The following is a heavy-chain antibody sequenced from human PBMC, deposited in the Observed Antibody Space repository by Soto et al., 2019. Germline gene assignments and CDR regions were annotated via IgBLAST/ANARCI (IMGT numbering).Heavy chain of an antibody. V-gene: IGHV4-59*08. CDR3: VRLEVDDSGSYYYNDS. CDR1: GGSLNNYY. J-gene: IGHJ4*02. D-gene: IGHD3-22*01. CDR2: VTYSGTA. Sequence: QLQLQESGPGLVKPSETLSLTCTVSGGSLNNYYWTWIRHSPGKGLEWIGYVTYSGTADYSPSFPGRFIISRDIGKNQLSLNVTSVTAADTAIYFCVRLEVDDSGSYYYNDSWGQGTVVTVSS.